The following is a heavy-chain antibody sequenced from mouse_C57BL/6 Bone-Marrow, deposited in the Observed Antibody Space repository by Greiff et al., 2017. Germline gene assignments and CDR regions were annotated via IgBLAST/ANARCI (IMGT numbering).Heavy chain of an antibody. V-gene: IGHV1-85*01. D-gene: IGHD1-1*01. J-gene: IGHJ1*03. CDR2: IYPRDGST. CDR1: GYTFTSYD. Sequence: VQRVESGPELVKPGASVKLSCKASGYTFTSYDINWVKQRPGQGLEWIGWIYPRDGSTKYNGKFKGKATLTVDTSSSTAYMELHSLTSEDSAVYFCARLEFDGSSGDWYFDVWGTGTTVTVSS. CDR3: ARLEFDGSSGDWYFDV.